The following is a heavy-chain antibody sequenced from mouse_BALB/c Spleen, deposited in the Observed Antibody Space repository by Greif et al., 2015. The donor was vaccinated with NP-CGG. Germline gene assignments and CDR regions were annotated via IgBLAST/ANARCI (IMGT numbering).Heavy chain of an antibody. D-gene: IGHD2-2*01. V-gene: IGHV5-6-5*01. Sequence: VKLVESGGGLVKPGGSLKLSCAASGFTFSSYSMSWVRQTPEKRPAWVASISSGGSTYYPDSVKGRFTISRDNARSILYLQMSSLRSEDTAMYYCAMIYYGYDDFDYWGQGTTLTVSP. CDR1: GFTFSSYS. CDR3: AMIYYGYDDFDY. J-gene: IGHJ2*01. CDR2: ISSGGST.